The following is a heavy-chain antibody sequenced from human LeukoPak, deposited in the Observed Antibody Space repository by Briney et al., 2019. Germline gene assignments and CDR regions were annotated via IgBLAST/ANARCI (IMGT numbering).Heavy chain of an antibody. D-gene: IGHD6-19*01. CDR2: INSDGSST. Sequence: GGSLRLSCAASGFTFSSYWMHWVRQAPGKGLVWVSRINSDGSSTSYADSVKGRFTISRDNAKNTLYLQMNSLRAEDTVVYYCARSGGYSSGWTIFDYWGQGTLVTVSS. CDR3: ARSGGYSSGWTIFDY. V-gene: IGHV3-74*01. CDR1: GFTFSSYW. J-gene: IGHJ4*02.